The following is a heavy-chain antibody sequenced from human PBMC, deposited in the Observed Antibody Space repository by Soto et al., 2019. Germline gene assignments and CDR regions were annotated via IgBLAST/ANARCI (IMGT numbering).Heavy chain of an antibody. CDR1: GFTFSNYA. Sequence: LRLSCAVSGFTFSNYAMNWVRQAPGKGLEWVSGISGNSGFTYYTDSVKGRFTISRDNSKNTLFLQMNALRDEDTAIYYCAKVGSFYVPRSHFDSWGRGIVVTVSS. D-gene: IGHD1-26*01. J-gene: IGHJ4*02. CDR2: ISGNSGFT. CDR3: AKVGSFYVPRSHFDS. V-gene: IGHV3-23*01.